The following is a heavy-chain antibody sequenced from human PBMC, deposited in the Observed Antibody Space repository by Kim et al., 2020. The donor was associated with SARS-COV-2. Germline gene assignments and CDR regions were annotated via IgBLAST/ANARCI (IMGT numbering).Heavy chain of an antibody. CDR1: GFTFSSYW. CDR3: ARVPLQWLVLYYGMDV. J-gene: IGHJ6*02. V-gene: IGHV3-7*01. CDR2: IKQDGSEK. D-gene: IGHD6-19*01. Sequence: GGSLRLSCAASGFTFSSYWMSWVRQAPGKGLEWVANIKQDGSEKYYVDSVKGRFTISRDNAKNSLYLQMNSLRAEDTAVYYCARVPLQWLVLYYGMDVWGQGTTVTVSS.